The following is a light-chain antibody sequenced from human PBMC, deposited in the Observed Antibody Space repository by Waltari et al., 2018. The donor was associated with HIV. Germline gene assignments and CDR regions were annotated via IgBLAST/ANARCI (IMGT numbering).Light chain of an antibody. Sequence: QSVLTQPPSASGTPGQRVTISCSGSSSNIGGNFVYWSRQLPGTAPKPLIYRDNQRPSGVPDRFSGSKSGTSASLAISGLRSEDEADYYCAAWDDSLTGVVFGGGTKLTVL. CDR2: RDN. J-gene: IGLJ2*01. CDR3: AAWDDSLTGVV. CDR1: SSNIGGNF. V-gene: IGLV1-47*01.